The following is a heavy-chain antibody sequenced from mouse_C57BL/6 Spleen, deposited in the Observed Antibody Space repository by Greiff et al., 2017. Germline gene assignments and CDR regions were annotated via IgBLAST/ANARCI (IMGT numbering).Heavy chain of an antibody. D-gene: IGHD1-1*01. CDR1: GYAFSSSW. CDR2: IYPGDGDT. CDR3: ARGYYGSSSYYFDY. V-gene: IGHV1-82*01. J-gene: IGHJ2*01. Sequence: LVESGPELVKPGASVKISCKASGYAFSSSWMNWVKQRPGKGLEWIGRIYPGDGDTNYKGQFKGKATLTADKSSSTAYMQLSSLTSEDSAVYFCARGYYGSSSYYFDYWGQGTTLTVSS.